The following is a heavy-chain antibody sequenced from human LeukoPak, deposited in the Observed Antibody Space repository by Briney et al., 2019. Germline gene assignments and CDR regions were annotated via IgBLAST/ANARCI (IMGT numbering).Heavy chain of an antibody. Sequence: GGSLRLSCAASGFTFSAYSMNWVRQAPGKGLEWVSSISSSGKYIYYAASVRGRFTISGDNDKDSLLLQMNSLRGDDTAVYFCAREIAADYYDNSGYSPEAFDVWGQGTVVTVSS. CDR3: AREIAADYYDNSGYSPEAFDV. J-gene: IGHJ3*01. D-gene: IGHD3-22*01. V-gene: IGHV3-21*01. CDR1: GFTFSAYS. CDR2: ISSSGKYI.